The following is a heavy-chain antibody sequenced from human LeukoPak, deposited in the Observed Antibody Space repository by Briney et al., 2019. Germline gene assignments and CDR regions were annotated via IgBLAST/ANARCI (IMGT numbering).Heavy chain of an antibody. CDR3: ARDRGSYYFRGDAFDI. J-gene: IGHJ3*02. CDR2: IIPILGIA. V-gene: IGHV1-69*04. CDR1: GGTFSSYA. Sequence: EASVKVSCKASGGTFSSYAISWVRQAPGQGLEWMGRIIPILGIANYAQKFQGRVTITADKSTSTAYMELSSLRSEDTAVYYCARDRGSYYFRGDAFDIWGQGTMVTVSS. D-gene: IGHD1-26*01.